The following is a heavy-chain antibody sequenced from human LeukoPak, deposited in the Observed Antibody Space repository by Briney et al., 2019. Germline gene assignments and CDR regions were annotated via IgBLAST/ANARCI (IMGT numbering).Heavy chain of an antibody. CDR1: GGSISSYY. CDR2: IYTSGST. CDR3: ASHYLVAARPYFDY. V-gene: IGHV4-4*07. D-gene: IGHD2-15*01. J-gene: IGHJ4*02. Sequence: MPSETLSLTCTVSGGSISSYYWSWIRQPAGKGLEWIGRIYTSGSTNYNPSLKSRVTMSVDTSKNQFSLKLSSVTAADTAMYYCASHYLVAARPYFDYWGQGTLVTVSS.